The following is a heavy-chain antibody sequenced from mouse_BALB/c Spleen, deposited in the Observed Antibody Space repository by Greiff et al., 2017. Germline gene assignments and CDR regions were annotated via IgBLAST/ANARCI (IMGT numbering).Heavy chain of an antibody. V-gene: IGHV5-12-2*01. CDR1: GFTFSSYT. CDR3: ARTSTLGSGTGYAMDY. J-gene: IGHJ4*01. Sequence: EVKVVESGGGLVQPGGSLKLSCAASGFTFSSYTMSWVRQTPEKRLEWVAYISNGGGSTYYPDTVKGRFTISRDNAKNTLYLQMSSLKSEDTAMYYCARTSTLGSGTGYAMDYWGQGTSVTVSS. D-gene: IGHD3-3*01. CDR2: ISNGGGST.